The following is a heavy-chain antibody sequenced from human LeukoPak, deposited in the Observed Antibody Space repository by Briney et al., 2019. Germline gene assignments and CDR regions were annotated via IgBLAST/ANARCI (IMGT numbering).Heavy chain of an antibody. J-gene: IGHJ4*02. V-gene: IGHV4-39*07. CDR2: IYYSGST. Sequence: PSETLSLTCTVSGGSISSSSYYWGWIRQPPGKGLEWIGSIYYSGSTNYNPSLKSRVTISVDTSKNQFSLKLSSVTAADTAVYYCARAGLIAARRYAKIDYWGQGTLVTVSS. D-gene: IGHD6-6*01. CDR1: GGSISSSSYY. CDR3: ARAGLIAARRYAKIDY.